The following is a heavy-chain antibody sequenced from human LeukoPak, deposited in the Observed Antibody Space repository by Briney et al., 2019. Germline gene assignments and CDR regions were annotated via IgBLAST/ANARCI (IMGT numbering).Heavy chain of an antibody. CDR3: ARERAIASLRPYYFDY. J-gene: IGHJ4*02. D-gene: IGHD6-6*01. V-gene: IGHV3-21*04. CDR2: ISSSSSYI. CDR1: GFTLSSYS. Sequence: PGGSLRLSCAASGFTLSSYSMNWVRQAPGKGLEWVSSISSSSSYIYYADSVKGRFTISRDNARNSLYLQMNSLRAEDTAVYYCARERAIASLRPYYFDYWGQGTLVTVSS.